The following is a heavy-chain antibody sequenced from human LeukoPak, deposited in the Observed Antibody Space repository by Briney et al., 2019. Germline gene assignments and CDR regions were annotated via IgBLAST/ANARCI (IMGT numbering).Heavy chain of an antibody. V-gene: IGHV3-7*02. CDR3: ARTYSSGWYGGDAFDI. CDR2: IKQDGSEK. CDR1: GFTFSTYW. J-gene: IGHJ3*02. Sequence: SGGPLRLSCAASGFTFSTYWMNWVRQAPGKGLEWVANIKQDGSEKYYVDSVKGRFTISRDNAKNSLYLQMNSLRAEDTAVYYCARTYSSGWYGGDAFDIWGQGTMVTVSS. D-gene: IGHD6-19*01.